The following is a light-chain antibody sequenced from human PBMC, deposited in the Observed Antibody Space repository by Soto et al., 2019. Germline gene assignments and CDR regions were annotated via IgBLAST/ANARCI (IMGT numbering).Light chain of an antibody. CDR2: DAS. CDR3: QQFRTYPT. V-gene: IGKV1-13*02. Sequence: AIQLTQSPSSLSASIGDRVTITCRASQAISTNLAWYQHKPGTVPKVLIYDASIFESGVPSRFSGSGSGTDFTLIISSLQPEDFATYYCQQFRTYPTFGGGTKVEVQ. CDR1: QAISTN. J-gene: IGKJ4*01.